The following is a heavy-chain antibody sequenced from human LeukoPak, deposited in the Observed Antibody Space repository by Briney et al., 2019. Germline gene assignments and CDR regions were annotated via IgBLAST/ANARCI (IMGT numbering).Heavy chain of an antibody. Sequence: PGGSLRLSCAASGFTFSSYAMHWVRQAPGKGLEWVAVISYDGSNKYYADSMKGRFTISRDNSKNTLYLQMNSLRAEDTAVYYCARDLVVRGVDNWFDPWGQGTLVTVSS. CDR3: ARDLVVRGVDNWFDP. D-gene: IGHD3-10*01. CDR2: ISYDGSNK. V-gene: IGHV3-30*04. J-gene: IGHJ5*02. CDR1: GFTFSSYA.